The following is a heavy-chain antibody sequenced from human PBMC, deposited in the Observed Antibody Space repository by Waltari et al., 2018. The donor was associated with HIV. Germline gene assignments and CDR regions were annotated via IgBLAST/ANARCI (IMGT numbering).Heavy chain of an antibody. J-gene: IGHJ6*02. CDR3: ASFSGYGYYYYYTMDV. CDR2: ISYDGSNK. V-gene: IGHV3-30*04. Sequence: QVQLVESGGGVVQPGRSLRLSCAAPGLTFSSYALHWVRQAPGKGLEWVAVISYDGSNKYYADSVKGRFTISRDNSKNTLYLQMNSLRAEDTAVYYCASFSGYGYYYYYTMDVWGQGTTVTVSS. CDR1: GLTFSSYA. D-gene: IGHD5-12*01.